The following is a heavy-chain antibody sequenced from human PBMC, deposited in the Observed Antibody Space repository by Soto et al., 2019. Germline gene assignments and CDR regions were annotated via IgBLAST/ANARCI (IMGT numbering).Heavy chain of an antibody. Sequence: QVQLVESGGGVVQPGRSLRLSCAASGFSFSSYGMRWVRQAPGKGLEWVAAISFDGTNGYYADSVKGRFTISRDNAENTLYLQMNSMRPEATAVYYCAKDGNWELLPSTGMDVWGQGTTVTVSS. J-gene: IGHJ6*02. D-gene: IGHD1-26*01. CDR1: GFSFSSYG. CDR3: AKDGNWELLPSTGMDV. CDR2: ISFDGTNG. V-gene: IGHV3-30*18.